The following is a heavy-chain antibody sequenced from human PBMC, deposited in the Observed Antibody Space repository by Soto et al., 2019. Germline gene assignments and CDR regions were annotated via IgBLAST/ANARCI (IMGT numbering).Heavy chain of an antibody. CDR3: AKAYCSGGSCYLDY. CDR2: ISWNGDSI. D-gene: IGHD2-15*01. CDR1: GFTFDDYA. J-gene: IGHJ4*02. Sequence: EVQLVESGGGLVQPGRSLRLSCAASGFTFDDYAMDWVRQAPGKGLEWVSGISWNGDSIGYADSVKGRFTISRDNAKNSLYLQMNSLRAEHTAFYYCAKAYCSGGSCYLDYWGQGTLVTVSS. V-gene: IGHV3-9*01.